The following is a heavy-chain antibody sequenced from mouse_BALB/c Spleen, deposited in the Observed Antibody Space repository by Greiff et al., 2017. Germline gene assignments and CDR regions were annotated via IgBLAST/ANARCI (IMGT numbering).Heavy chain of an antibody. Sequence: LVVESGGGLVQPGGSRKLSCAASGFTFSSFGMHWVRQAPEKGLEWVAYISSGSSTIYYADTVKGRFTISRDNPKNTLFLQMTSLRSEDTAMYYCARGFYALDYWGQGTSVTVSA. CDR2: ISSGSSTI. CDR3: ARGFYALDY. V-gene: IGHV5-17*02. J-gene: IGHJ4*01. CDR1: GFTFSSFG.